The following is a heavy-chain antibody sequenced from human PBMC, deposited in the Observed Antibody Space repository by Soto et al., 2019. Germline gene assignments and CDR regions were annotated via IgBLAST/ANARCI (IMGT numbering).Heavy chain of an antibody. J-gene: IGHJ4*02. CDR3: AKVSSLYGDYVPSSGLDDF. CDR2: ITYIGGAT. D-gene: IGHD4-17*01. CDR1: GFTFSSYA. Sequence: EAQLLESGGGFVQPGGSLRLSCAASGFTFSSYAMAWVRQAPGKGLEWVSGITYIGGATFYADSVKGRFTISRDNVRNTLYLQMNRLRVEDTAVYYCAKVSSLYGDYVPSSGLDDFWGQGNLVTVSS. V-gene: IGHV3-23*01.